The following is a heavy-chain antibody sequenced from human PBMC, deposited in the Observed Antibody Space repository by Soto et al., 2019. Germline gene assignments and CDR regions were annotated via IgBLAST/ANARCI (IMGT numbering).Heavy chain of an antibody. CDR1: AYTFRVYV. CDR2: MNPKRGNT. J-gene: IGHJ5*02. Sequence: ASVKVSCKASAYTFRVYVINWVRQASGQGLEWMGWMNPKRGNTGYAQKFQDRVTMTRNTSIGTAYMDLRSLGSDDTAVYYCARVMSNGHSDLWGQGTLVTAPQ. V-gene: IGHV1-8*01. D-gene: IGHD2-8*01. CDR3: ARVMSNGHSDL.